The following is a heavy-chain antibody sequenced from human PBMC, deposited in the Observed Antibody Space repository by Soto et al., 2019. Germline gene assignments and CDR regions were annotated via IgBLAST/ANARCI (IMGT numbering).Heavy chain of an antibody. CDR1: GGSISSYY. J-gene: IGHJ4*02. CDR3: AKSGGYSSGWYYFDY. V-gene: IGHV4-4*07. CDR2: IYISGST. D-gene: IGHD6-19*01. Sequence: QMQLQESGPGLVKPSETLSLTCTVSGGSISSYYWSWIRKPAGKGLEWIGRIYISGSTNYNPSLKSRVTMSVDMSKKQFSLKLSSVTAADTAVYYCAKSGGYSSGWYYFDYWGQGTLVTVSS.